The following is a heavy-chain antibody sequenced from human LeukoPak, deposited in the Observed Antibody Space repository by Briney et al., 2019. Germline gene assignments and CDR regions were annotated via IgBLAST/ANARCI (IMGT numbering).Heavy chain of an antibody. CDR3: ARGEAAAGTEYYFDY. Sequence: SETLSLTCTVSGGPLSSYYWSWIRQPPGKGLEWIGYIYYSGSTNYNPSLKSRVTISVDTSKNQFSLKLSSVTAADTAVYYCARGEAAAGTEYYFDYWGQGTLVTVSS. J-gene: IGHJ4*02. V-gene: IGHV4-59*01. CDR2: IYYSGST. CDR1: GGPLSSYY. D-gene: IGHD6-13*01.